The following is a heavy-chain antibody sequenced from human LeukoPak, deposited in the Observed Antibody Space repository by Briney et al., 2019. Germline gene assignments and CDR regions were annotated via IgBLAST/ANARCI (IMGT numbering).Heavy chain of an antibody. Sequence: EASVKVSCKASGYTFTSYGISWVRQAPGQGLEWMGWISAYNGNTNYAQKLQGRVTMTTDTSTSTAYMELRSLRSDDTAVYYCARSRRIQLWFDLGYWGQGTLVTVSS. CDR3: ARSRRIQLWFDLGY. CDR1: GYTFTSYG. D-gene: IGHD5-18*01. V-gene: IGHV1-18*01. CDR2: ISAYNGNT. J-gene: IGHJ4*02.